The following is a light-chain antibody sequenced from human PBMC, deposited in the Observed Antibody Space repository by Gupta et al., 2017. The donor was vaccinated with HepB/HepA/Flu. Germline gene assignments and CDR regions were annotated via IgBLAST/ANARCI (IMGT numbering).Light chain of an antibody. Sequence: QSVLTQPPSVSGTPGQTVTISCSGSSSNIGSNIVNWYRQLPGTAPQLLIYNNNQRPSGVPDRLSGSKSGTTASLAISGLRSEDEADYYCAAWDDSPDAYVFGTGTKVTVL. V-gene: IGLV1-44*01. CDR2: NNN. CDR1: SSNIGSNI. CDR3: AAWDDSPDAYV. J-gene: IGLJ1*01.